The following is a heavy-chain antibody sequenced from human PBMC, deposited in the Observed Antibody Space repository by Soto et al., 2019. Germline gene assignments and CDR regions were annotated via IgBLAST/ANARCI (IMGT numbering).Heavy chain of an antibody. CDR2: ISAYNNKT. V-gene: IGHV1-18*04. CDR3: ARDGARITMLRGLDC. D-gene: IGHD3-10*01. Sequence: ASVKVSCKASGYTFSSYGVSWVRQAPGQGLEWIGWISAYNNKTNYAQKLQGRVTMTTDTSTSTAYMELRSLRSDDTAVYYCARDGARITMLRGLDCWGQGTLVTVSS. J-gene: IGHJ4*02. CDR1: GYTFSSYG.